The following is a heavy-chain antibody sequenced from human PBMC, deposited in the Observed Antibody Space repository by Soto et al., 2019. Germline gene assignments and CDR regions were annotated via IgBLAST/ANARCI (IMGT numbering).Heavy chain of an antibody. CDR3: AKDGFDIWGSYRWDPFDC. D-gene: IGHD3-16*02. CDR2: ISGSGGST. J-gene: IGHJ4*02. CDR1: GFTFSSYA. Sequence: EVQLLESGGGLVQPGGSLRLSCAASGFTFSSYAMSWVRQAPGKGLEWVSAISGSGGSTYYADSVKGRFTISRDNSKNTLYLQMNSLRAEDTAVYYCAKDGFDIWGSYRWDPFDCWGQGTLVTVSS. V-gene: IGHV3-23*01.